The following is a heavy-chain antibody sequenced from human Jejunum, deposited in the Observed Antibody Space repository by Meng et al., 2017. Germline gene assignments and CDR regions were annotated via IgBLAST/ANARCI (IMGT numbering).Heavy chain of an antibody. Sequence: QVQLPQWGAGLLKPSETLPLTCAVSGGSLKDFYWNWIRQPPGKGLEWIGEISHSGSTNYNPSLKSRVTISVDRSQNQLSLKLTSVSGTDTAVYFCARALGAYGDSGFAYWGQGALVTVSS. J-gene: IGHJ4*02. V-gene: IGHV4-34*01. CDR1: GGSLKDFY. CDR3: ARALGAYGDSGFAY. CDR2: ISHSGST. D-gene: IGHD4-17*01.